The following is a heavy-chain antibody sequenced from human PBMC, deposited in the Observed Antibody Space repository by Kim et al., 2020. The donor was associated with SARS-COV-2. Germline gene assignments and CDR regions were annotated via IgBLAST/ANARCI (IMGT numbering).Heavy chain of an antibody. Sequence: GESLKISCKGSGYSFTSYWIGWVRQMPGKGLEWMGIIYPGDSDTRYSPSFQGQVTISADKSISTAYLQWSSLKASDTAMYYCARRRYSYEGIGFDAFDIWGQGTMVTVSS. V-gene: IGHV5-51*01. J-gene: IGHJ3*02. CDR3: ARRRYSYEGIGFDAFDI. D-gene: IGHD5-18*01. CDR2: IYPGDSDT. CDR1: GYSFTSYW.